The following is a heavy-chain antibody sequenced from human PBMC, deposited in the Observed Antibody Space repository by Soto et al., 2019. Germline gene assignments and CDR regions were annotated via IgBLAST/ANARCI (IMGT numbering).Heavy chain of an antibody. CDR3: AREGPAPYYYYGMDV. Sequence: QVQLVQSRGEVKKPGASVKVSCKTSGYSFTTYGISWVRQAPGQGLEWMGWISGYNGNTNYAQNLQGRVTMTTDTATRTAYMELRSLRSDDTAVYYCAREGPAPYYYYGMDVWGQGSTVTVSS. V-gene: IGHV1-18*01. J-gene: IGHJ6*02. CDR1: GYSFTTYG. CDR2: ISGYNGNT.